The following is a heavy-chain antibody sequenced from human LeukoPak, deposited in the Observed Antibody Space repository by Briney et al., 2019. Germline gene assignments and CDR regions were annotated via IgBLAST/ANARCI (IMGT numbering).Heavy chain of an antibody. D-gene: IGHD1-26*01. J-gene: IGHJ4*02. Sequence: PGGSLRLSCAASGFTFSNYWMSWVRQAPGKGLEWVANIKQDGSEKYYVDSVKGRFTISRDNAKNSLYLQMNSLRAEDTAVYYCARDKVVGTTYLDYWGQGTLVTVSS. CDR3: ARDKVVGTTYLDY. CDR2: IKQDGSEK. CDR1: GFTFSNYW. V-gene: IGHV3-7*01.